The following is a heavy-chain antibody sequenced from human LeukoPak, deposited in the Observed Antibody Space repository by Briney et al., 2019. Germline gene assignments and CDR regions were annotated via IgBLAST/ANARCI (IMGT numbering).Heavy chain of an antibody. V-gene: IGHV3-48*01. CDR1: GFTLSSYN. J-gene: IGHJ4*02. Sequence: PGGSLRLSCAVSGFTLSSYNMNWVRQAPGKGLEWVSYIRNSGNTIYYADSVKGRFTISRDPAKNSLYLQMNSLRAEDTAVYYCARGLNDSWTGENYWGQGTLVTVSS. D-gene: IGHD3-3*01. CDR3: ARGLNDSWTGENY. CDR2: IRNSGNTI.